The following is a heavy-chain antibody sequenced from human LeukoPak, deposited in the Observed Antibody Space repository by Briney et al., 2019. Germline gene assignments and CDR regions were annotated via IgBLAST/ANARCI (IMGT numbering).Heavy chain of an antibody. J-gene: IGHJ4*02. CDR2: LHAAGGT. V-gene: IGHV3-53*04. D-gene: IGHD3-22*01. Sequence: QSGGSLRLSCAASGLNVRSNYLTWVRRAPGKGLELVSVLHAAGGTYYADSVKGRFTISRHISKNTVYLQMNSLRVEDTAVYYCAREGYDSSGYPRLLDYWGQGTLVTVSS. CDR1: GLNVRSNY. CDR3: AREGYDSSGYPRLLDY.